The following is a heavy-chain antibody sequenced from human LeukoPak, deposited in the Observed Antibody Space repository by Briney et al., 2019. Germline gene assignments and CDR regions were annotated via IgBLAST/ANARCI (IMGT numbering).Heavy chain of an antibody. Sequence: AGGSLRLSGAASGFTFSSYAMSWVRQAPGKGLEWVATIKQDGSEKYYVDSVKGRFTISRDNAKNSLYLQMNSLRAEDTAVYYCARSNYYDSSDLPRYFDYWGQGTLVTVSS. J-gene: IGHJ4*02. D-gene: IGHD3-22*01. V-gene: IGHV3-7*01. CDR3: ARSNYYDSSDLPRYFDY. CDR2: IKQDGSEK. CDR1: GFTFSSYA.